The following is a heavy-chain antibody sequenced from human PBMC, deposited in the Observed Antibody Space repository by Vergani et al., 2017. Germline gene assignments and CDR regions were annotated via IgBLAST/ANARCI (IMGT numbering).Heavy chain of an antibody. CDR3: AKDNDYTSFDY. D-gene: IGHD4-11*01. CDR1: GFTFSSYG. V-gene: IGHV3-30*18. Sequence: QVQLVASGGGVVQPGRSLRLSCAASGFTFSSYGMHWVRQAPGKGLEWVAVISYDGSNKYYADSVKGRFTISRDNSKNTLYLQMNSLRAEDTAVYYCAKDNDYTSFDYWGQGTLVTVSS. J-gene: IGHJ4*02. CDR2: ISYDGSNK.